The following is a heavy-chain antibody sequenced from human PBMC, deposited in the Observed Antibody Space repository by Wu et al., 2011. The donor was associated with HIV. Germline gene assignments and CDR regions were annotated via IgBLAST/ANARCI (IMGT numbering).Heavy chain of an antibody. CDR1: GGTFSSYA. CDR2: INPNSGAT. J-gene: IGHJ4*01. Sequence: QVQLVQSGAEVKKPGSAVRVSCKASGGTFSSYAISWVRQAPGQGLEWMGWINPNSGATNYAQKFQGRLTIARDTSISTAYMELSRLRSDDTAVYYCARDGYCIINRCYDGVIDY. V-gene: IGHV1-2*02. CDR3: ARDGYCIINRCYDGVIDY. D-gene: IGHD2-2*03.